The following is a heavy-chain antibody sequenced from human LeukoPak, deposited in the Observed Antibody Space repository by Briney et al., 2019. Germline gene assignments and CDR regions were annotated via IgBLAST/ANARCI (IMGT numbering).Heavy chain of an antibody. CDR3: ARLRSGYQLDY. J-gene: IGHJ4*02. CDR1: GFTFGSYW. Sequence: GGSLRLSCSASGFTFGSYWMSWVRQAPGKGLEWVANIKEDGSQKYSVDSVTGRFIPSRDNAKNSLYLQLNSLRAEDTAVYYCARLRSGYQLDYWGQGTLVTVSS. V-gene: IGHV3-7*04. D-gene: IGHD5-12*01. CDR2: IKEDGSQK.